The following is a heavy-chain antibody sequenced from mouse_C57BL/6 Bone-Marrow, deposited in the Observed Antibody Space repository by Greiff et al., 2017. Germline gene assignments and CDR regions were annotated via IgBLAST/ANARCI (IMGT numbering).Heavy chain of an antibody. CDR2: IDPSDSST. Sequence: QVQLQQPGAELVKPGASVKLSCKASGYTFTSYWMQWVKQRPGQGLEWIGEIDPSDSSTNYNQKFKGKATLTVDTSSSTAYMQLSSLTSADSAVYDCARVEGTTVWYFDVWGTGTTVTVSA. CDR3: ARVEGTTVWYFDV. J-gene: IGHJ1*03. D-gene: IGHD2-14*01. CDR1: GYTFTSYW. V-gene: IGHV1-50*01.